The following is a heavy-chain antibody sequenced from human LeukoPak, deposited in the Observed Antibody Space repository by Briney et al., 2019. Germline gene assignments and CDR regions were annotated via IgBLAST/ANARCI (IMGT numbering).Heavy chain of an antibody. J-gene: IGHJ4*02. CDR2: ISNTGSPI. Sequence: GGSLRLSCVLSGFTLRVEKIKWLPQAPGKGLEWTEYISNTGSPIHYRDSVKGRFTISRDNAQSSLFLQMNSLRPDDTAIYYCARGGNYAPFDYWGQGALVAVSS. CDR1: GFTLRVEK. CDR3: ARGGNYAPFDY. V-gene: IGHV3-48*03. D-gene: IGHD1-26*01.